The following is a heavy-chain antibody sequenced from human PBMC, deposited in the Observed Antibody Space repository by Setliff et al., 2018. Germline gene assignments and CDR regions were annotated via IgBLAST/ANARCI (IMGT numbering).Heavy chain of an antibody. CDR2: IYFGGNN. CDR3: ARDASASDGRNAFDI. V-gene: IGHV4-39*07. J-gene: IGHJ3*02. D-gene: IGHD1-26*01. Sequence: SETLSLPCTVPGGSISDNGYFWGWVRQPPGKGLEWIGNIYFGGNNYFNPSFKSRVTMSIDTSNSQFSLKLSSVTAADTAIYYCARDASASDGRNAFDIWGQGTMVTVSS. CDR1: GGSISDNGYF.